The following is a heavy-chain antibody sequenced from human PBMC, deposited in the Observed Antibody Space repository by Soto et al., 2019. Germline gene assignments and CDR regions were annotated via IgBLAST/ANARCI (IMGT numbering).Heavy chain of an antibody. J-gene: IGHJ4*02. V-gene: IGHV1-18*01. CDR1: GYSFTSYG. CDR2: ISGYNGNT. CDR3: ARERIRGSSWHCFDY. D-gene: IGHD6-13*01. Sequence: QVQLVQSGGEVKNLGASVKVSCKASGYSFTSYGITWVRQAPGQGLEWMGWISGYNGNTNFAQKLQGRVTITTDTSTSTAYMELRSLRSDDTAVYYCARERIRGSSWHCFDYWGQGTLVTVSS.